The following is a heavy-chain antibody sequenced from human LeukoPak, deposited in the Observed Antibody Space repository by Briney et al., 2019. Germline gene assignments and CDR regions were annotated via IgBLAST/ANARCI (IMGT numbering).Heavy chain of an antibody. CDR2: IYYSGST. CDR3: ARSPTVTTRRLFWFDP. V-gene: IGHV4-31*03. D-gene: IGHD4-17*01. CDR1: GGSISSGGYY. Sequence: SQTLSLTCTVSGGSISSGGYYWSWIRQHPGKGLEWIGYIYYSGSTYYNPSLKSRVTISVDTSKNQFSLKLSSVTAADTAVYYCARSPTVTTRRLFWFDPWGQGTLVTVS. J-gene: IGHJ5*02.